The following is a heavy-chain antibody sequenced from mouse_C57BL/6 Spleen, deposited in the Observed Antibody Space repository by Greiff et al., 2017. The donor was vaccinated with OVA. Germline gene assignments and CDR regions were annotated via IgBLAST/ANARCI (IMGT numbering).Heavy chain of an antibody. Sequence: EVKLVESGGGLVKPGGSLKLSCAASGFTFSSYTMSWVRQTPEKRLEWVATISGGGGNTYYPDSVKGRFTISRDNAKNTLYLQMSSLRSEDTALYYCARLDYYGSSWFAYWGQGTLVTVSA. CDR1: GFTFSSYT. CDR3: ARLDYYGSSWFAY. V-gene: IGHV5-9*01. CDR2: ISGGGGNT. D-gene: IGHD1-1*01. J-gene: IGHJ3*01.